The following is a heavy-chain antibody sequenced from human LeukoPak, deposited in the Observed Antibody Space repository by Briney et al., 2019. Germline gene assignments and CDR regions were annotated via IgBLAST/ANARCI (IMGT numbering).Heavy chain of an antibody. Sequence: GESLKIYCKGSGYSFTSYWIGWVRQMPGKGLEWMGIIYPGDSDTRYSPSFQGQVTISADKSISTAYLQWSSLKASDTAMYYCARQPIVVVPAATPWFDPWGQGTLVTVSS. CDR3: ARQPIVVVPAATPWFDP. J-gene: IGHJ5*02. V-gene: IGHV5-51*01. CDR1: GYSFTSYW. D-gene: IGHD2-2*01. CDR2: IYPGDSDT.